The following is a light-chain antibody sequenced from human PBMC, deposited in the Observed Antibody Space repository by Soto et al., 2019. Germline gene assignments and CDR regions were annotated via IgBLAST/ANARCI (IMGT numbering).Light chain of an antibody. V-gene: IGLV2-11*01. CDR1: SGDIGTYDH. CDR2: AVS. J-gene: IGLJ1*01. CDR3: SSYSGSYIYV. Sequence: QSALTQPRSVSGSPGQSVTISCTGTSGDIGTYDHVSWYQQHPGKAPKLIIYAVSKRPSGVPDRFSGSKSGITASLTISGLQPDDEADYYCSSYSGSYIYVFATGTKVTVL.